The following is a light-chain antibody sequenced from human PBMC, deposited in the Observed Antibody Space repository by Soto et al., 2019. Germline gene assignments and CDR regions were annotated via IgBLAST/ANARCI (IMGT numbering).Light chain of an antibody. Sequence: EIVLTQSPGTLSLSPGEMASLSCRASQSVISDFLAWYQQKRGQPPRLLIYDASKRATGIPARFSGGGSGTAFTLTISRVEPEDSAVYYCLQTFHSPRTFGQGTRLEIK. J-gene: IGKJ2*01. CDR1: QSVISDF. CDR3: LQTFHSPRT. CDR2: DAS. V-gene: IGKV3-20*01.